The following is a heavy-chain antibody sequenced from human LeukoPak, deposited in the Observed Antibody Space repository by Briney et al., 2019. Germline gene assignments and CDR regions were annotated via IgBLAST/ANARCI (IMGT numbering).Heavy chain of an antibody. V-gene: IGHV3-23*01. J-gene: IGHJ6*03. CDR1: GFSFSSYG. D-gene: IGHD2-15*01. Sequence: PGGSLRLSCVGSGFSFSSYGMTWVRQAPGKGLEWVSAISGSGESTYNAGSVQGRFTISRDNSKNTLYLQMNSLRAEDTAIYYCAKNGDRGAYCSGGSCYPYYYYNMDVWGKGTTVTISS. CDR3: AKNGDRGAYCSGGSCYPYYYYNMDV. CDR2: ISGSGEST.